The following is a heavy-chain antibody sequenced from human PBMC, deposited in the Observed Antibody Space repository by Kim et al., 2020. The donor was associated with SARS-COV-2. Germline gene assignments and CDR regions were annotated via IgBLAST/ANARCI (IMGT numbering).Heavy chain of an antibody. D-gene: IGHD3-22*01. Sequence: GGSLRLSCAASGFTFSSYAMSWVRQAPGKGLEWVSAISGSGGSTYYADSVKGRFTISRDNSKNTLYLQMNSLRAEDTAVYYCAKDLGFLGDYYDSSGTPFAWGQGTLVTVSS. CDR2: ISGSGGST. CDR3: AKDLGFLGDYYDSSGTPFA. CDR1: GFTFSSYA. J-gene: IGHJ4*02. V-gene: IGHV3-23*01.